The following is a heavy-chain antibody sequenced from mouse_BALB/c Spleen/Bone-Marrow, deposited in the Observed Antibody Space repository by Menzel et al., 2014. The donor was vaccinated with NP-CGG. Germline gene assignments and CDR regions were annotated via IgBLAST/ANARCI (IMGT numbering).Heavy chain of an antibody. CDR2: INPSNGVT. V-gene: IGHV1S81*02. D-gene: IGHD1-2*01. Sequence: QVQLKESGAELVKPGASVKLSCKVSGYTFTNYYVYWVKQRPGQGLEWIGEINPSNGVTNFNVKFMSKATLTVDNSSSTAYMHLSSLTSEDSAVYYCTRSGFYGYGTYFDVWGAGTTVTVSS. J-gene: IGHJ1*01. CDR1: GYTFTNYY. CDR3: TRSGFYGYGTYFDV.